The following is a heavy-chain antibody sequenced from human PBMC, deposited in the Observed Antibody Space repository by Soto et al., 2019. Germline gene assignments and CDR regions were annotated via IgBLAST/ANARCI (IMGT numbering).Heavy chain of an antibody. CDR1: GYTFTSYY. J-gene: IGHJ6*02. V-gene: IGHV1-46*01. CDR3: ARGGRIVDTGIGYYYYHAMDV. Sequence: QVQLVQSGAEVKKPGASVKASCKASGYTFTSYYIHWVRQAPGQGLGWMGIFNPTGDTGGYAQKLQSRVTMTRDTSTGTAYMELGSLRSEDTAVYYCARGGRIVDTGIGYYYYHAMDVWGQGTTVTVS. CDR2: FNPTGDTG. D-gene: IGHD5-18*01.